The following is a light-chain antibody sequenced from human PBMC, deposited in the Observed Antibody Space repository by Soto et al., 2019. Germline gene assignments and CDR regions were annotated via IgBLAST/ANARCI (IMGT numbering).Light chain of an antibody. V-gene: IGKV1-39*01. Sequence: DIQMTQSPSSLSASVGDRVTLTCRASQSISSYLNWYQLKPGRPPKLLIYFASSLQAGVPSRFSGAGSETDFPLTITDLHPEDFTSYFCLQTDGVPYAFGRGP. CDR3: LQTDGVPYA. CDR2: FAS. J-gene: IGKJ2*01. CDR1: QSISSY.